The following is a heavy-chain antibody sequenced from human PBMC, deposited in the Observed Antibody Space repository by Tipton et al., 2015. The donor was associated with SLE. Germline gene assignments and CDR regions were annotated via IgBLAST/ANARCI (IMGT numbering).Heavy chain of an antibody. CDR3: AKAGRDYGDYLTYDN. Sequence: LRLSCTVSGGSISGYYWSWIRQPPGKGLEWVGYIYYSGNTNYNPSLTSRVTISVDTSKNQFSLKLSSVTAADMAVYYCAKAGRDYGDYLTYDNWGQGTLVTVSS. D-gene: IGHD4-17*01. CDR1: GGSISGYY. J-gene: IGHJ4*02. V-gene: IGHV4-59*08. CDR2: IYYSGNT.